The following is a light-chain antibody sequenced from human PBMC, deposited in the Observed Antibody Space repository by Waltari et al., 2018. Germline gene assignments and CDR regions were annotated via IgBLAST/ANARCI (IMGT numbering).Light chain of an antibody. J-gene: IGLJ2*01. Sequence: QSALTQPASVSGCPGQSITLSCTGNNREIGFYNFVSRYQQHPGKAPKLVIYDVSRWPSGVSHRFSGSKSGNPASLTISALQAEDEADYYCSSYTNANTVLFGGGTKVTVL. V-gene: IGLV2-14*03. CDR3: SSYTNANTVL. CDR2: DVS. CDR1: NREIGFYNF.